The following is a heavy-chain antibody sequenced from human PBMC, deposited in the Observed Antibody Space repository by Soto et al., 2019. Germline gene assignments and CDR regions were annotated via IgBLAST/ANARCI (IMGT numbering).Heavy chain of an antibody. V-gene: IGHV1-18*01. CDR2: ISAYNGNT. J-gene: IGHJ5*02. CDR3: ARSPTTVTKNWFDP. D-gene: IGHD4-17*01. CDR1: GCTFTSYG. Sequence: GASVKVSCKASGCTFTSYGISWVRQAPGQGLEWMGWISAYNGNTNYVQKLQGRVTMTTDTSTSTAYMELRSLRSDDTAVYYCARSPTTVTKNWFDPWGQGTLVTVSS.